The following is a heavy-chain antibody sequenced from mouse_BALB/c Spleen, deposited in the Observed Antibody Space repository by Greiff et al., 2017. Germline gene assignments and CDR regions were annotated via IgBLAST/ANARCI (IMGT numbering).Heavy chain of an antibody. CDR1: GFAFSSYD. V-gene: IGHV5-12-1*01. CDR3: ARYMGYDYDGGFAY. CDR2: ISSGGGST. D-gene: IGHD2-4*01. Sequence: EVQLVESGGGLVKPGGSLKLSCAASGFAFSSYDMSWVRQTPEKRLEWVAYISSGGGSTYYPDTVKGRFTISRDNAKNTLYLQMSSLKSEDTAMYSLARYMGYDYDGGFAYWGQGTLVTVSA. J-gene: IGHJ3*01.